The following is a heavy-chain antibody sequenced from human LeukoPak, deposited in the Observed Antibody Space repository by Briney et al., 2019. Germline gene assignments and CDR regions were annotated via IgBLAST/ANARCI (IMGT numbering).Heavy chain of an antibody. CDR2: IYHSGST. V-gene: IGHV4-30-2*01. CDR1: GGSISSGGYS. J-gene: IGHJ4*02. Sequence: PSETLSLTCAVSGGSISSGGYSWSWIRQPPGKGLEWIGYIYHSGSTYYNPSLKIRVTISVDRSKNQFSLKLSSVTAADTAVYYCARVPVTMVGGVIITWLDYGGRETRFTVP. D-gene: IGHD3-10*01. CDR3: ARVPVTMVGGVIITWLDY.